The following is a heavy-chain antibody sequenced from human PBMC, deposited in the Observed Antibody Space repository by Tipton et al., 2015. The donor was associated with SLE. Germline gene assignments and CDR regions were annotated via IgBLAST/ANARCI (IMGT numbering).Heavy chain of an antibody. Sequence: SLRLSCAASGFTFDGHVMHWVRQAPGKGLEWVAVISYDGSNKYYADSVKGRFTISRDNSKNTLYLQMNSLRAEDTAVYYCAGGLLWFRELFYWGQGTLVTVSS. J-gene: IGHJ4*02. D-gene: IGHD3-10*01. CDR3: AGGLLWFRELFY. CDR2: ISYDGSNK. V-gene: IGHV3-30*03. CDR1: GFTFDGHV.